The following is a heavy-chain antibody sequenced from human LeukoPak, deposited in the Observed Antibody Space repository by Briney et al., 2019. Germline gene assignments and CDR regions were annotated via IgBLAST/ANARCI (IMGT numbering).Heavy chain of an antibody. CDR2: SCHSGSY. V-gene: IGHV4-30-2*01. CDR1: VGSISSGGYS. J-gene: IGHJ3*02. CDR3: ARPRDAFDI. Sequence: PSQTLSLTCAVSVGSISSGGYSWSWIRQPPGKGLEWIGYSCHSGSYYYNPSLKIRVTISVDRYKHQFSLKLISVTATATAYYYCARPRDAFDIWGQRTMVTVSS.